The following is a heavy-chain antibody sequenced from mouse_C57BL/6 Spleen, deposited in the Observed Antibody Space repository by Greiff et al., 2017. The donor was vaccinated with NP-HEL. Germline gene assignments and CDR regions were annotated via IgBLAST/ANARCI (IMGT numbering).Heavy chain of an antibody. J-gene: IGHJ4*01. CDR2: ISSGGSYT. Sequence: EVQRVESGGDLVKPGGSLKLSCAASGFTFSSYGMSWVRQTPDKRLEWVATISSGGSYTYYPDSVKGRFTISRDNAKNTLYLQMSSLKSEDTAMYYCAMRDGYYDAMDYWGQGTSVTVSS. CDR3: AMRDGYYDAMDY. V-gene: IGHV5-6*01. D-gene: IGHD2-3*01. CDR1: GFTFSSYG.